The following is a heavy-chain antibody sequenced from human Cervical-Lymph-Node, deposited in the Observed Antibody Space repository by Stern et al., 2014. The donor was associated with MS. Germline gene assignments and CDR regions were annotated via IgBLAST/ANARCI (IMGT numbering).Heavy chain of an antibody. J-gene: IGHJ6*02. CDR3: ARDYSRGPGPYYYYGMDV. CDR1: GGSISSSSYY. V-gene: IGHV4-39*02. D-gene: IGHD2-15*01. CDR2: IYYSGST. Sequence: QLQLQESGPGLVKPSATLSLTCTVSGGSISSSSYYWGWIRQPPGKGLEWIGSIYYSGSTYYNPSLKSRVTISVDTSKNHSSLNRIYVTAADTAVYYCARDYSRGPGPYYYYGMDVWGQGTTVTVSS.